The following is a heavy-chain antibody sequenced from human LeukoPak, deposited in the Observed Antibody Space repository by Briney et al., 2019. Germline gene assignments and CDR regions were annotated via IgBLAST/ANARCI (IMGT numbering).Heavy chain of an antibody. CDR1: GGSFSGYY. J-gene: IGHJ4*02. CDR2: INHSGST. Sequence: SETLSLTCAVYGGSFSGYYWSWIRQPPGKGLEWIGEINHSGSTNYNPSLKSRVTISVDTSKNQFSLSLDSVTAADTAVYYCARGLASGYPPIPFDYWGQGTLVTVSS. V-gene: IGHV4-34*01. CDR3: ARGLASGYPPIPFDY. D-gene: IGHD3-3*01.